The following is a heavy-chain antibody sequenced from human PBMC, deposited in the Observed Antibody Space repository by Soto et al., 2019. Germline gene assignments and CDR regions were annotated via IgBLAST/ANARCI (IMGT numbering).Heavy chain of an antibody. CDR2: ISSSSSYI. V-gene: IGHV3-21*01. CDR3: ARGDREDIAVVVGARPGEYGVDV. CDR1: GFTFSSYS. Sequence: GGSLRLSCAASGFTFSSYSMNWVRQAPGKGLEWVSSISSSSSYIYYADSVKGRFTISRDNSKNTLYLQINSLRYEDTAVYYCARGDREDIAVVVGARPGEYGVDVWGQGTTVTVSS. D-gene: IGHD2-15*01. J-gene: IGHJ6*02.